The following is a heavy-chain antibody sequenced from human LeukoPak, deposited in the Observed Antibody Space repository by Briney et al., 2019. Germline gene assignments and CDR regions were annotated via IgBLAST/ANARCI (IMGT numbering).Heavy chain of an antibody. CDR1: GFTFSNYA. V-gene: IGHV3-21*05. CDR3: ARRWPTGGDAFDI. J-gene: IGHJ3*02. CDR2: ISSSGTAI. Sequence: GGSLRLSCAASGFTFSNYAMSWVRQAPGKGLEWVSYISSSGTAIYYADSVKGRFTISRDNAKNSLFLQMNSLKTEDTAVYYCARRWPTGGDAFDIWGRGTLVTVSS. D-gene: IGHD3-16*01.